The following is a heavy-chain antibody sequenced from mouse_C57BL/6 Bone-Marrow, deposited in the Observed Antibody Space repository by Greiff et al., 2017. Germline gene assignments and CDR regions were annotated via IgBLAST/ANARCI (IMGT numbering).Heavy chain of an antibody. D-gene: IGHD2-3*01. Sequence: QVQLQQSGAELVKPGASVKMSCKASGYTFTTYPIEWLKQTHGKSLAWIGNFPPYNDDPKYNEKFKGKATLTVEKSSSPVYLELSRLSSDDSAVYYCARGGDGYYVVPFSYWGQGTLVTVSA. CDR2: FPPYNDDP. V-gene: IGHV1-47*01. J-gene: IGHJ3*01. CDR3: ARGGDGYYVVPFSY. CDR1: GYTFTTYP.